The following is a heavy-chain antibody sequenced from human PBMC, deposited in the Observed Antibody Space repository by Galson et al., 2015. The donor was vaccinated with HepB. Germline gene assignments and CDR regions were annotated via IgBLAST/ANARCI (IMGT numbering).Heavy chain of an antibody. Sequence: SVKVSCKASGGPFKFYGISWIRQAPGQGLEWMGEIIPLFGTSNYAQKFQGRVTITADEITSTAYMNMSSLSSEDTAVYYCARGGYCSSGSCYGNWFDPWGQGTLITVSS. V-gene: IGHV1-69*13. J-gene: IGHJ5*02. CDR3: ARGGYCSSGSCYGNWFDP. CDR2: IIPLFGTS. D-gene: IGHD2-15*01. CDR1: GGPFKFYG.